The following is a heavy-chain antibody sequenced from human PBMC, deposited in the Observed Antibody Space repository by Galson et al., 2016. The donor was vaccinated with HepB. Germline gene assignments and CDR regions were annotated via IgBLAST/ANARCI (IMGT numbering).Heavy chain of an antibody. D-gene: IGHD3-22*01. Sequence: LEWIGFISHSGTTNYNPSLKSRVTISLDTSKKKFSLILTSVTAADTAVYYCARTRSAYYYALDVWGQGTMLTVSS. V-gene: IGHV4-59*01. CDR2: ISHSGTT. J-gene: IGHJ3*01. CDR3: ARTRSAYYYALDV.